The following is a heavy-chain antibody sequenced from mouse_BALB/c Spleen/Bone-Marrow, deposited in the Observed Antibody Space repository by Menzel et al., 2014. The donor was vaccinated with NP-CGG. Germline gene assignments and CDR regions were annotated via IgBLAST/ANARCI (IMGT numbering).Heavy chain of an antibody. CDR2: INPESSTI. CDR3: ARLGYYGLFAY. J-gene: IGHJ2*02. CDR1: GFDFSRYW. Sequence: EVHLVESGSGLVQPGGSLKLSCAASGFDFSRYWMSWVRQAPGKGLEWIGEINPESSTINYTPSLKDKFIISRDNAKKTLYLHMSKVRSEDTDLYYCARLGYYGLFAYRGQGTSLTVSS. V-gene: IGHV4-1*02. D-gene: IGHD1-1*01.